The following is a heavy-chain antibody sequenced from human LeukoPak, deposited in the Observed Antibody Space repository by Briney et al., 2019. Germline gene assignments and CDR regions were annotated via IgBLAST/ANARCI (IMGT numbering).Heavy chain of an antibody. V-gene: IGHV1-69*04. Sequence: GASVKVSCKASEGTFSSYAITWVRQAPGQGLEWMGRIIPILGIANYAQKFQGRVTITADKSTSTAYMELSSLRSEDTAVYYCARDDHYATDYFDYWGQGTLVTVSS. CDR2: IIPILGIA. CDR1: EGTFSSYA. D-gene: IGHD1-26*01. CDR3: ARDDHYATDYFDY. J-gene: IGHJ4*02.